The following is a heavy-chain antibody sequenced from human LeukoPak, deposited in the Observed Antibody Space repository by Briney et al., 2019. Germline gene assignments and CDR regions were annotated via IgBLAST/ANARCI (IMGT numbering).Heavy chain of an antibody. Sequence: GGSLRLSCAASGFTFSSYSMNWVRQAPGKGLEWVSYISSSSSTIYYADSVKGRFTISRDNAKNSLYLQMNSLRAEDTAVYYCARDPTVTSPNPIDYWGQGTLVTVSS. CDR1: GFTFSSYS. CDR2: ISSSSSTI. CDR3: ARDPTVTSPNPIDY. V-gene: IGHV3-48*04. D-gene: IGHD4-17*01. J-gene: IGHJ4*02.